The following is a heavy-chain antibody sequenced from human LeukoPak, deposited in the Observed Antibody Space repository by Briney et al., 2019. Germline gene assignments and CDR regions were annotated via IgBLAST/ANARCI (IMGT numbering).Heavy chain of an antibody. CDR2: ISSSSSYI. CDR3: ARSRQHHYESSGNYKIFNWYFDL. D-gene: IGHD3-22*01. CDR1: GFTFSSYS. Sequence: PGGSLRLSCAASGFTFSSYSMNWVRQAPGKGLEWVSFISSSSSYIYYADSVKGRFTISRDNAKNSVYLQMNSLRAEDTAVYYCARSRQHHYESSGNYKIFNWYFDLWGRGTLVTVSS. V-gene: IGHV3-21*01. J-gene: IGHJ2*01.